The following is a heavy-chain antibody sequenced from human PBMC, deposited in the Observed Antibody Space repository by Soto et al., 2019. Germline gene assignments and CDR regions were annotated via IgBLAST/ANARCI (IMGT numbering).Heavy chain of an antibody. CDR3: TRILQTRILPDS. CDR1: GGVFSSYV. CDR2: IIPMFGTT. Sequence: QVQLVQSGAEVMKPGSSVKVSCKASGGVFSSYVISWVRQAPGQGLEWMGGIIPMFGTTNYAQQFQGRVTITADESTTTAYMELNDLRSEDTAIYFCTRILQTRILPDSWGQGTLVTVSS. V-gene: IGHV1-69*01. J-gene: IGHJ4*02.